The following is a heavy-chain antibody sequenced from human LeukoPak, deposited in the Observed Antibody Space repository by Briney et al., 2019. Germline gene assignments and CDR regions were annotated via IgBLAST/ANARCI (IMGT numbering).Heavy chain of an antibody. CDR3: ARDAGVRYCGGDCYSRFVY. Sequence: GGSLRLSCAASGFTVSSNYMSWVRQAPGKGLEWVSVIYSGGSTYYADSVKGRFTISRDNSKNTLYLQMNSLRAEDTAVYYCARDAGVRYCGGDCYSRFVYWGQGTLVTVSS. CDR1: GFTVSSNY. CDR2: IYSGGST. V-gene: IGHV3-53*05. J-gene: IGHJ4*02. D-gene: IGHD2-21*02.